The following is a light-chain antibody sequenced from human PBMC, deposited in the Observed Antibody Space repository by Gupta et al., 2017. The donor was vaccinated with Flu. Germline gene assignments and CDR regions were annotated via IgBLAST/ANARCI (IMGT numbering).Light chain of an antibody. V-gene: IGKV3-15*01. CDR2: GAS. CDR1: QSVGTT. Sequence: EIVLTQSPATLSVSPGERATLSCRASQSVGTTLAWYQQKRGQPPRLLIYGASTRATGIPARFSGSGSATEFTLTMSSLQSEDFAVYFFQQYNDWPRTFGEGTKVEIK. J-gene: IGKJ1*01. CDR3: QQYNDWPRT.